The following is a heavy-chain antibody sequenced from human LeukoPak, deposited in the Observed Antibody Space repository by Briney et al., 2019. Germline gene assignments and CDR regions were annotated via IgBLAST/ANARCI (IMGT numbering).Heavy chain of an antibody. J-gene: IGHJ3*02. D-gene: IGHD3-22*01. CDR1: GFTFSSYG. V-gene: IGHV3-33*06. CDR2: IWYDGSNK. CDR3: AKDRGIVVVITEDDAFDI. Sequence: AGGSLRLSCAASGFTFSSYGMHWVRQAPGKGLEWVAVIWYDGSNKYYADSVKGRFTISRDNSKNTLYLQMNSLRAEDTAVYYCAKDRGIVVVITEDDAFDIWGQGTMVTVSS.